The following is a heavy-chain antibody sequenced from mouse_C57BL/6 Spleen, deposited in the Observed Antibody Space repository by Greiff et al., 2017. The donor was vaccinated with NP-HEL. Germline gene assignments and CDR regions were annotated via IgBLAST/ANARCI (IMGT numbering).Heavy chain of an antibody. Sequence: QVQLQQSGPELVKPGASVKISCKASGYAFSSSWMNWVKQRPGKGLEWIGRIYPGDGDTNYNGKFKGKATLTADKSSSTAYMQLSSLTSEDSAVYFCASKSNNFDYWGQGTTLTVSS. CDR3: ASKSNNFDY. CDR1: GYAFSSSW. J-gene: IGHJ2*01. D-gene: IGHD2-5*01. V-gene: IGHV1-82*01. CDR2: IYPGDGDT.